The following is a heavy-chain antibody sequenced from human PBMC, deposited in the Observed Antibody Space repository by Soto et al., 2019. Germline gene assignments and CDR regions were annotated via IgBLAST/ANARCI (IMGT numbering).Heavy chain of an antibody. J-gene: IGHJ6*02. Sequence: SVKVSCKASGGTFSSYAISWVRQAPGQGLEWMGGIIPIFGTANYAQKFQGRVTITADESASTAYMELSSLRSEDTAVYYCATSPLIQLWLNYYYGMDVWGQGTTVTVSS. V-gene: IGHV1-69*13. CDR1: GGTFSSYA. D-gene: IGHD5-18*01. CDR3: ATSPLIQLWLNYYYGMDV. CDR2: IIPIFGTA.